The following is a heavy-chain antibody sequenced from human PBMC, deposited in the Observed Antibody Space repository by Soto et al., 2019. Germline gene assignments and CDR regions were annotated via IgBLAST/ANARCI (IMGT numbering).Heavy chain of an antibody. CDR3: AREVQVHTPAFVY. J-gene: IGHJ4*02. V-gene: IGHV1-69*19. D-gene: IGHD3-10*01. Sequence: QVQLVQSGAEMKKSGSSVKVSCQSSGGTFNTYAMNWVRQAPRQGPEWMGDISPMFGAANYAPKFQGRVTITADESTGTSYMQLSSLTSEDTALYFCAREVQVHTPAFVYWGQGTLASVSS. CDR1: GGTFNTYA. CDR2: ISPMFGAA.